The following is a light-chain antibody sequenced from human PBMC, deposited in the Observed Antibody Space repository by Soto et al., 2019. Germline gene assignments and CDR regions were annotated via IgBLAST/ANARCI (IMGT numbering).Light chain of an antibody. J-gene: IGKJ1*01. CDR1: QSIDTW. V-gene: IGKV1-5*03. Sequence: DIQMTQSPSTLSASVGDTVTITCRASQSIDTWLAWHQQKPGRAPKLLISKASTLESGVPSRFSGSGSGTDFTLTISGLQPDDFAIYYCQQYNSYRAFGQVTKVEI. CDR3: QQYNSYRA. CDR2: KAS.